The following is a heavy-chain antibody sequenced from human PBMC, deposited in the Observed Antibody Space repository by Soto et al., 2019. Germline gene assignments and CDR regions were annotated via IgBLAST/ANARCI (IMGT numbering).Heavy chain of an antibody. D-gene: IGHD3-22*01. J-gene: IGHJ6*02. CDR1: GFTFSSYN. Sequence: PGGSLRLSCTASGFTFSSYNMNWVRQAPGKGLEWVSSISSSSNYIYYADSMKGRFTISRDNAKNSLYLQMNSLRAEDTAVYYCARCDSSGYYWPYYYYGMDVWGQGTTVTVSS. CDR2: ISSSSNYI. V-gene: IGHV3-21*01. CDR3: ARCDSSGYYWPYYYYGMDV.